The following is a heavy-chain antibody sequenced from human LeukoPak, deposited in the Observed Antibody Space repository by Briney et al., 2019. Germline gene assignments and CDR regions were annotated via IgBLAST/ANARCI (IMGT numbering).Heavy chain of an antibody. CDR2: ISSSSSTI. Sequence: GGSLRLSCAASGFTFSSYSMNWVRQAPGKGLEWVSYISSSSSTIYYADSVKGRFTISRDNSKNTLYLQMNSLRAEDTAVYYCAKGGPDYDILTGSYVAYYYYYYMDVWGKGTTVTISS. J-gene: IGHJ6*03. V-gene: IGHV3-48*01. D-gene: IGHD3-9*01. CDR1: GFTFSSYS. CDR3: AKGGPDYDILTGSYVAYYYYYYMDV.